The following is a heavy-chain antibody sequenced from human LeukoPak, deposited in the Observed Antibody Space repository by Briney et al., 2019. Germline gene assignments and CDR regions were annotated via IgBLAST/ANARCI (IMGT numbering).Heavy chain of an antibody. V-gene: IGHV4-34*01. CDR3: ARGFAAPLGY. J-gene: IGHJ4*02. D-gene: IGHD6-13*01. CDR1: GGSFSGYY. Sequence: SGTLSLTCAVYGGSFSGYYWSWIRQPPGKGLEWIGEINHSGRTNYNPSLKSRVTISVDTSKNQFSLKLSSVTAADTAVYYCARGFAAPLGYWGQGTLVTVSS. CDR2: INHSGRT.